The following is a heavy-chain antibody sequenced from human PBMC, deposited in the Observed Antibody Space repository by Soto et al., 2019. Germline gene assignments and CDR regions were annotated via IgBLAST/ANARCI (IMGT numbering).Heavy chain of an antibody. V-gene: IGHV3-7*01. D-gene: IGHD3-10*01. CDR2: IKEDGSEK. Sequence: EVQLAESGGGLVQPGGSLRLSCAGSGFTFSSYCMTWVRQGPGKGLEWVANIKEDGSEKYYVDAVKGRFTISRDKAKNSLYLHRKLVRVEETVVDYCARTSPWIGDSSVYHYYLDVWGKGTTVTVS. J-gene: IGHJ6*03. CDR1: GFTFSSYC. CDR3: ARTSPWIGDSSVYHYYLDV.